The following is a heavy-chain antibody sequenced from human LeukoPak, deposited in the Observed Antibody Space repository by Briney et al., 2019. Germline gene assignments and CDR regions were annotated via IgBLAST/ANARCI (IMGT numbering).Heavy chain of an antibody. D-gene: IGHD2-2*01. CDR1: GGTFTSYA. J-gene: IGHJ6*02. V-gene: IGHV1-69*01. Sequence: TVKVSCKASGGTFTSYAISWVRQAPGQGLEWMGGIIPIFGTANYAQKFQGRVTITADESTSTAYMELSSLRSEDTAMYYCARGVTDIVVVPAAIGFGHYYYYGMDVWGQGTTVTVSS. CDR2: IIPIFGTA. CDR3: ARGVTDIVVVPAAIGFGHYYYYGMDV.